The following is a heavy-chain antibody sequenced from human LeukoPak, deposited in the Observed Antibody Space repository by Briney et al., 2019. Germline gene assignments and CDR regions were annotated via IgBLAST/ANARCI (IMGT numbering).Heavy chain of an antibody. CDR2: IYYSGST. D-gene: IGHD2/OR15-2a*01. Sequence: ASETLSLTCTVSGGSISSYYWNWIRQPPGKGLEWIGYIYYSGSTNYNPSLKSRVTISVDTSKNQFSLNLTSVTAADTAVYYCARAFASSNPFDPWGQGTLVTVSS. CDR3: ARAFASSNPFDP. V-gene: IGHV4-59*01. CDR1: GGSISSYY. J-gene: IGHJ5*02.